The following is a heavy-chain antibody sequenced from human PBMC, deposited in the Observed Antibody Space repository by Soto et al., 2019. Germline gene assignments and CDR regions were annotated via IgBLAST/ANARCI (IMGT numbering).Heavy chain of an antibody. J-gene: IGHJ4*02. CDR1: GYTFTSYY. V-gene: IGHV1-46*01. Sequence: ASVKVSCKASGYTFTSYYMHWVRQAPGQGLEWMGIINPSGGSTSYAQKFQGRVTMTRDTSTSTVYMELSSLRSEDTAVYYCGRDMGIVVVTAYFTYWGQGTLVTLSS. CDR3: GRDMGIVVVTAYFTY. D-gene: IGHD2-21*02. CDR2: INPSGGST.